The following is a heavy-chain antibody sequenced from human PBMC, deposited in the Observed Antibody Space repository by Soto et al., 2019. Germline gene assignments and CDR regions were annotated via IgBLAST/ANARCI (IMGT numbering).Heavy chain of an antibody. Sequence: ASVKVSCKASGFTFTSSAMQWVRQARGQRLEWIGWIVVGSGNTNYAQKFQERVAITRDMSTSTAYMELSRLRSEDTAVYYCARDAAVLRYFGWLSDKNCFDPWGQGTLVTVSS. V-gene: IGHV1-58*02. CDR1: GFTFTSSA. J-gene: IGHJ5*02. CDR3: ARDAAVLRYFGWLSDKNCFDP. D-gene: IGHD3-9*01. CDR2: IVVGSGNT.